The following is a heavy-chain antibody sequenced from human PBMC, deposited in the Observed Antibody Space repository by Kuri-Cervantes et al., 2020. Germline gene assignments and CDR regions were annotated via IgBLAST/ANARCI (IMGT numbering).Heavy chain of an antibody. V-gene: IGHV3-74*01. J-gene: IGHJ6*02. Sequence: GGSLRLSCAASGFTFSSYSMNWVRQAPGKGLVWVSRINSDGSSTSYADSVKGRFTISRDNAKNTLYLQMNSLRAEDTAVYYCVRGNEGLLWFGEPYYGMDVWGQGTTVTVSS. CDR1: GFTFSSYS. CDR3: VRGNEGLLWFGEPYYGMDV. D-gene: IGHD3-10*01. CDR2: INSDGSST.